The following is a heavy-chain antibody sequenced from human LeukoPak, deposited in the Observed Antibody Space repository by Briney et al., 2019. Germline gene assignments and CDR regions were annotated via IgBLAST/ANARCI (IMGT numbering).Heavy chain of an antibody. J-gene: IGHJ4*02. Sequence: PSETLSHTCTVSGGSISSYYWSWIRQPPGKGLEWIGYIYYSGSTNYNPSLKSRVTISVDTSKNQFSLKLSSVTAADTAGYYCARERYCSGGSCYSGIDYWGQGTLVTVSS. CDR2: IYYSGST. V-gene: IGHV4-59*01. D-gene: IGHD2-15*01. CDR3: ARERYCSGGSCYSGIDY. CDR1: GGSISSYY.